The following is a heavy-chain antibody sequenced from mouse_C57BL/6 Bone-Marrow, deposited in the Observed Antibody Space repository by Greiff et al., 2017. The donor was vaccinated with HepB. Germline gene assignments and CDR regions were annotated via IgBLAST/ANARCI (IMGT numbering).Heavy chain of an antibody. CDR3: AIYYGSSGWYFDV. J-gene: IGHJ1*03. D-gene: IGHD1-1*01. CDR2: IHPSDSDT. V-gene: IGHV1-74*01. Sequence: QVQLQQPGAELVKPGASVKVSCKASGYTFTSYWMHWVKQRPGQGLEWIGRIHPSDSDTNYNQKFKGKATLTVDKSSSTAYMQLSSLTSEDSAVDYSAIYYGSSGWYFDVWGTGTTVTVSS. CDR1: GYTFTSYW.